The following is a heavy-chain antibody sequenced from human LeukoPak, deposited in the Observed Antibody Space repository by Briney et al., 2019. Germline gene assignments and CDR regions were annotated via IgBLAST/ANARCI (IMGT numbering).Heavy chain of an antibody. D-gene: IGHD2-21*01. J-gene: IGHJ4*02. Sequence: ASVKVSCKASGGTFSSYAISWVRQAPGQGLEWMGWISAYNGNTNYAQKLQGRVTMTTDTSTSTAYMELRSLRSDDTAVYYCARKIPSYFDYWGQGTLVTVSS. V-gene: IGHV1-18*01. CDR2: ISAYNGNT. CDR3: ARKIPSYFDY. CDR1: GGTFSSYA.